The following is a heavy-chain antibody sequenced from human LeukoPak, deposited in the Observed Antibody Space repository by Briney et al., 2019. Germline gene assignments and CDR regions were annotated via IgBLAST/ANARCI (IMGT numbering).Heavy chain of an antibody. CDR1: GFIVSSNN. Sequence: GGSLRLSCAASGFIVSSNNMNWVRQAPGRGLEWVSVIYTGGNTYYADSVKGRFTISRDNSKNTLFLQMNNLRAEDTAVYYCTRENPAILRLSDYWGQGTLVTVSS. V-gene: IGHV3-53*01. CDR2: IYTGGNT. J-gene: IGHJ4*02. D-gene: IGHD2-2*01. CDR3: TRENPAILRLSDY.